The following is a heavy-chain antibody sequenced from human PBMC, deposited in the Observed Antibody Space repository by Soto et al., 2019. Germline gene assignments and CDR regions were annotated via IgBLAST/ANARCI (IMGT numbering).Heavy chain of an antibody. CDR1: GGTFSSYA. J-gene: IGHJ6*02. CDR2: LIPIFGTA. V-gene: IGHV1-69*01. Sequence: QVQLVQSGSEVKKHGSSVKVSCKASGGTFSSYAISWVRQAPGQGLEWMGGLIPIFGTANYAQKFQGRFTITADESTSTADMELRSLRSEDTAVYYCAIAKVVAAIPWVGYYVMDVWGQGTTVTVYS. CDR3: AIAKVVAAIPWVGYYVMDV. D-gene: IGHD2-15*01.